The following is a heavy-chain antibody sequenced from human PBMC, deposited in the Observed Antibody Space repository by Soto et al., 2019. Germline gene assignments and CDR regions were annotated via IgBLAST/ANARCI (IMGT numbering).Heavy chain of an antibody. CDR1: GFTFSSYA. CDR2: SSGSGCST. J-gene: IGHJ4*02. Sequence: EVQLLESGGGLVQPGGSLRLSCAASGFTFSSYAMSWVRQAPGKGLEWVSASSGSGCSTYYADSVKGRFTISRDNPKNTLYLQKNSLRAEETAVYYCAATAGHEYYFDYWGQGTLVTVSS. CDR3: AATAGHEYYFDY. V-gene: IGHV3-23*01. D-gene: IGHD3-10*01.